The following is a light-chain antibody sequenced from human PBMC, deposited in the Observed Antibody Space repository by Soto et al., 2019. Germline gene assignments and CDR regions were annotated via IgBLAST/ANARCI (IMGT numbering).Light chain of an antibody. V-gene: IGKV1-5*01. CDR3: QQYNSYPT. CDR1: QSISSW. Sequence: DIQMTQSPSTLSASVGDRVTITCRASQSISSWLAWYQQKPGKAPKLLIYDASSLESGVPSRFSGSGSGSEFTLTISSLQPDDFATYYRQQYNSYPTFGQVTKVEIK. CDR2: DAS. J-gene: IGKJ1*01.